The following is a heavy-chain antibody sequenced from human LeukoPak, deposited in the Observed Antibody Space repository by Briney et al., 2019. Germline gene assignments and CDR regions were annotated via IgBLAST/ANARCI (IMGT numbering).Heavy chain of an antibody. D-gene: IGHD1-26*01. CDR3: AKCRQVLLPATIGS. Sequence: GGSLRLSCAASGFTFGSYAMIWVRQAPGKGLEWVSTISSSGGTTYYADSVKGRFTISRDHSKNTLYLQMNSLRAEDTAVYYCAKCRQVLLPATIGSWGQGTLVTVSS. CDR2: ISSSGGTT. CDR1: GFTFGSYA. V-gene: IGHV3-23*01. J-gene: IGHJ5*01.